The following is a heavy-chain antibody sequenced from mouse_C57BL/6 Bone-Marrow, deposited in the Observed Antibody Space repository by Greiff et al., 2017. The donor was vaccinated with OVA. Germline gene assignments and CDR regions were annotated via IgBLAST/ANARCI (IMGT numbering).Heavy chain of an antibody. Sequence: QVQLQQPGAELVKPGASVKLSCKASGYTFTSYWMHWVKQRPGQGLEWIGMIHPNSGSTNYNEKFKSKATLTVDKSSSTAYMQLSSLTSEDSAVYYCAREVAYYSNYDYAMDDWGQGTSVTVSS. J-gene: IGHJ4*01. CDR1: GYTFTSYW. D-gene: IGHD2-5*01. V-gene: IGHV1-64*01. CDR2: IHPNSGST. CDR3: AREVAYYSNYDYAMDD.